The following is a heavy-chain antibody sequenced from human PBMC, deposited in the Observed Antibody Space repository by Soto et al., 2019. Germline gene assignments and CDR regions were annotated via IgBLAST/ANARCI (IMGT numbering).Heavy chain of an antibody. J-gene: IGHJ4*02. Sequence: QVQLVQSGAEVKKPGSSVKVSCKASGGTFSSYTISWVRQAPGQGLEWMGRIIPILGIANYAQKFQGRVTITADKSTSTAYMELSSLRSEDTAVYYCASAVAGPVYFDYWGQGTLVTVSS. CDR2: IIPILGIA. CDR3: ASAVAGPVYFDY. V-gene: IGHV1-69*02. D-gene: IGHD6-19*01. CDR1: GGTFSSYT.